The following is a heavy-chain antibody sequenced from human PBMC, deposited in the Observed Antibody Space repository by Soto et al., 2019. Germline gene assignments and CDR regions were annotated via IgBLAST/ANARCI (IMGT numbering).Heavy chain of an antibody. V-gene: IGHV3-21*06. CDR3: ARESEDLTSNFGY. CDR2: ISSTTNYI. Sequence: PGGSLRLSCAASGFIFTRYSMNWVRQAPGKGLEWVSSISSTTNYIYYGDSMKGRFTISRDNAKNSLYLEMNSLRAEDTAVYYCARESEDLTSNFGYWGQGTLVTAPQ. J-gene: IGHJ4*02. CDR1: GFIFTRYS.